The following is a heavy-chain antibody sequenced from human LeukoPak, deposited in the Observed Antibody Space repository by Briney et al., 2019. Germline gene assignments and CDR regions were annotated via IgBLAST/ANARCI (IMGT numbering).Heavy chain of an antibody. CDR2: IYYSGTT. CDR3: ARDRASAGGFDY. CDR1: GGSISPYY. V-gene: IGHV4-59*01. Sequence: SQTLPLTCSVSGGSISPYYWSWIRQPPGKGLEWIGYIYYSGTTNYNPSLQSRVTISVATSKNQFSLKLSSVTAADTALYYCARDRASAGGFDYWGQGTLVTVSS. D-gene: IGHD2-15*01. J-gene: IGHJ4*02.